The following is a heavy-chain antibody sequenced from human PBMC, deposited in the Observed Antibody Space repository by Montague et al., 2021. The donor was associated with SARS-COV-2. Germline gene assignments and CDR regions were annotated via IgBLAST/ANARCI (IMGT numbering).Heavy chain of an antibody. V-gene: IGHV4-61*02. J-gene: IGHJ6*02. D-gene: IGHD5-18*01. CDR1: GGSFSSRSYY. Sequence: TLSLTCTVSGGSFSSRSYYWSWIRQSAGKGLEFLGRVYITGSTNYNPSLESRVTTSIDTSKNQFSLKLSSVTAADTAVYYCARDIFQRTPDTTMGYYYYYGMDVWGQGTTVTVSS. CDR3: ARDIFQRTPDTTMGYYYYYGMDV. CDR2: VYITGST.